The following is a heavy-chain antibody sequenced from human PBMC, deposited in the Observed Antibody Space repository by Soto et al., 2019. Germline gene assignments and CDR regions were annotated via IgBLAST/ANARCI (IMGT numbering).Heavy chain of an antibody. D-gene: IGHD3-10*01. CDR3: ARIGEFYGTGNYAHLDVFDI. CDR2: SSGTGAGI. Sequence: QGQLVESGGALVQPGGSLRLSCAASGFRFSDYYMNWVRQAPGKGLEWIAYSSGTGAGIYYADSVKGRFTSSRDNPKNPLYLQMDSLRPEDTAVYYCARIGEFYGTGNYAHLDVFDIWGQGTLVTVSS. V-gene: IGHV3-11*01. J-gene: IGHJ3*02. CDR1: GFRFSDYY.